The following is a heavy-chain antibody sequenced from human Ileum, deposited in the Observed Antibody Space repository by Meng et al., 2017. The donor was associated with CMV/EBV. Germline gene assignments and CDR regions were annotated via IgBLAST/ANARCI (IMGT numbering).Heavy chain of an antibody. Sequence: GGSLRLSCVASGFTFSTYELDWVRQAPGKGLAWLAHINFGATNIYYADSVKGRFTISRDDAKSSLYLDMSRLRADDTAVYYCARELPATWEPFDYWGRGTRVTVSS. J-gene: IGHJ4*02. D-gene: IGHD1-26*01. CDR3: ARELPATWEPFDY. CDR1: GFTFSTYE. V-gene: IGHV3-48*03. CDR2: INFGATNI.